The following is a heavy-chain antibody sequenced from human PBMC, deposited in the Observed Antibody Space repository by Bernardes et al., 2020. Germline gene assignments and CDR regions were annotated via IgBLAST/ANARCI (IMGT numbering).Heavy chain of an antibody. Sequence: GGSLSLSCAASGFTFSSYAMSWVRKAPGPGLEWVSAISGSGGSTYSADSVKGRFTISRDNSKNTLYLQMNSLRAEDTAVYYCATQITILGVVDYWGKGTLVTVSS. J-gene: IGHJ4*02. V-gene: IGHV3-23*01. CDR1: GFTFSSYA. CDR3: ATQITILGVVDY. D-gene: IGHD3-3*01. CDR2: ISGSGGST.